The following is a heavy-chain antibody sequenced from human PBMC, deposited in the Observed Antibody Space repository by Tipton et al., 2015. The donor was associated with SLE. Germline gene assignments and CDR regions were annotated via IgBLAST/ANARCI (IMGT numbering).Heavy chain of an antibody. CDR3: ARDRYYDSLGLGY. V-gene: IGHV1-2*06. D-gene: IGHD3-22*01. J-gene: IGHJ4*02. CDR2: IDPNSGGT. CDR1: GYTFTGYY. Sequence: QSGAEVKKPGASVKVSCKASGYTFTGYYMHWVRQAPGQGLEWMGRIDPNSGGTNYAQKFQGRVTMTWDTSISTAYMELSRLRSDDTAVYYCARDRYYDSLGLGYWGQGTLVTVSS.